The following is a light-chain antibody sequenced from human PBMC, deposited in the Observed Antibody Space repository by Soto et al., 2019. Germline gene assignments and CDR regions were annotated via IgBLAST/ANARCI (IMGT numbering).Light chain of an antibody. CDR1: SSDIGGYNY. V-gene: IGLV2-14*03. CDR3: CSYTSSDTHLV. Sequence: QSALTQPASVSGSPGQSITISCTGSSSDIGGYNYVSWYQQHPGKAPKLMIYDVINRPSGVSSRFSGSKSGNTASLTISGLQAEDEADYYCCSYTSSDTHLVFGGGTKVTVL. J-gene: IGLJ3*02. CDR2: DVI.